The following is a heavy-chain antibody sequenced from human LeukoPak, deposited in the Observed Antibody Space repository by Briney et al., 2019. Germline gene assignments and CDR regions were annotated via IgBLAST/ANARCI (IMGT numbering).Heavy chain of an antibody. V-gene: IGHV3-20*04. CDR2: INWNGGST. CDR1: GFTFDDYG. D-gene: IGHD3-22*01. CDR3: ARDPTHATDSRYYYVRPHLTYFDY. J-gene: IGHJ4*02. Sequence: PGGSLRLSCAASGFTFDDYGMSWVRHAPGKGLEWVSGINWNGGSTGYADSVKGRFTISRDNAKNSLYLQMNSLRAEDTAVYYCARDPTHATDSRYYYVRPHLTYFDYWGQGTLVTVSS.